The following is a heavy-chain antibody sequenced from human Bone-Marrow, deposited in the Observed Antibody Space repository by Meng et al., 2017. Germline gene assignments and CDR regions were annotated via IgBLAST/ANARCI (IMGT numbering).Heavy chain of an antibody. V-gene: IGHV6-1*01. Sequence: VQLRQSRTVPGQPSQTLSLTWSMSGDAVSSNSAAWHWIMQPPSRGLEWLGRTYYRSKWYTDYAVSVKIRIPINPDTSKNQFSLQLNSVTPEDTAVYYCARGDYSSSPSFWGQGTLVTVSS. CDR3: ARGDYSSSPSF. CDR1: GDAVSSNSAA. CDR2: TYYRSKWYT. J-gene: IGHJ4*02. D-gene: IGHD3-22*01.